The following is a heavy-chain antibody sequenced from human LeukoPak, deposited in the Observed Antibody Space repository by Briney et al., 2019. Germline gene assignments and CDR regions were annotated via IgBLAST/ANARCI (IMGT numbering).Heavy chain of an antibody. CDR2: ISGVGGST. J-gene: IGHJ4*02. D-gene: IGHD3-9*01. V-gene: IGHV3-43*02. CDR1: GFTFDDYA. Sequence: PAGSLRLSCAASGFTFDDYAMHWVRQAPRKGLHWVSLISGVGGSTYYADSVKGRFTILRDNSKSSLYLQINSLRTEDTALYYCAKELEGQYDPTGLFDYWGQGTLVTVSS. CDR3: AKELEGQYDPTGLFDY.